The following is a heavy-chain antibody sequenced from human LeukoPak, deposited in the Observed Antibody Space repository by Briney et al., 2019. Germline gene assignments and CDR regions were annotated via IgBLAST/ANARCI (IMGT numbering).Heavy chain of an antibody. CDR2: ISSSSSYT. Sequence: GGSLRLSCAASGFTFSSYSMNWVRQAPGKGLEWVSSISSSSSYTYYADSVKGRFTISRDNAKNSLYLQMNSLRAEDTAVYYCARLTSGSYYQIVDYWGQGTLVTVSS. CDR1: GFTFSSYS. CDR3: ARLTSGSYYQIVDY. V-gene: IGHV3-21*01. D-gene: IGHD1-26*01. J-gene: IGHJ4*02.